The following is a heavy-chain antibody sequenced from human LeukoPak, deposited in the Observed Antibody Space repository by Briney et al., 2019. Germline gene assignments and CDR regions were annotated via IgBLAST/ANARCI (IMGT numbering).Heavy chain of an antibody. CDR3: ARGADYYGSGSYHPLIGYYYYGMDV. D-gene: IGHD3-10*01. Sequence: ASVKVSCKASGYTFTSYDINWVRQATGQGLEWMGWMNPNSGNTGYAQKFQGRVTMTRNTSISTAYMELSSLRSEDTAVYYCARGADYYGSGSYHPLIGYYYYGMDVWGQGTTVTVSS. V-gene: IGHV1-8*01. CDR1: GYTFTSYD. CDR2: MNPNSGNT. J-gene: IGHJ6*02.